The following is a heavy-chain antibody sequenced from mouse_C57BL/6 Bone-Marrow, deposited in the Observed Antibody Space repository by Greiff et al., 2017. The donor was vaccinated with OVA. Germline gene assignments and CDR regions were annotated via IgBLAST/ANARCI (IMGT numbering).Heavy chain of an antibody. D-gene: IGHD2-2*01. CDR3: AREGLPPYFDV. J-gene: IGHJ1*03. Sequence: VQLQQSGPGLVKPSQTVFLTCTVTGISITTGNYRWSWIRQFPGNKLEWIGYIYYSGTITYNPSLTSRTTITRDTPKNQFFLEMNSLTAEDTATYYCAREGLPPYFDVWGTGTTVTVSS. CDR1: GISITTGNYR. CDR2: IYYSGTI. V-gene: IGHV3-5*01.